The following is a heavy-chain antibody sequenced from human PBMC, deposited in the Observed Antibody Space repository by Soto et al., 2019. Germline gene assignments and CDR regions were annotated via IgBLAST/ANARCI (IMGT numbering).Heavy chain of an antibody. D-gene: IGHD3-16*02. CDR1: GFTVSSNY. Sequence: ESGGGLVQPGGSLRLSCAASGFTVSSNYMSWVRQAPGKGLEWVSVIYSGGSTYYADSVKGRFTISRHNSKNTLYLQMNSLRAEDTAVYYCARVFSDYIWGSYRRGVDYWGQGTLVTVSS. J-gene: IGHJ4*02. CDR3: ARVFSDYIWGSYRRGVDY. V-gene: IGHV3-53*04. CDR2: IYSGGST.